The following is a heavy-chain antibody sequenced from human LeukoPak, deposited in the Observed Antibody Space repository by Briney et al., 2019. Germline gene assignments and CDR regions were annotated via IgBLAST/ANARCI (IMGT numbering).Heavy chain of an antibody. CDR2: ISGSGGST. CDR3: AKGGAYYYDSSAYYRD. CDR1: GFTFSSYA. J-gene: IGHJ4*02. D-gene: IGHD3-22*01. Sequence: GGSLRLSCAASGFTFSSYAMSWVRQAPGKGLEWVSAISGSGGSTYYADSVKGRSTISRDNSKNTLYLQMNSLRAEDTAVYYCAKGGAYYYDSSAYYRDWGQGTLVTVSS. V-gene: IGHV3-23*01.